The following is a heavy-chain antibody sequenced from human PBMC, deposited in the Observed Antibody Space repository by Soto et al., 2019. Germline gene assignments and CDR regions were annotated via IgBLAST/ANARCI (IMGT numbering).Heavy chain of an antibody. J-gene: IGHJ6*02. Sequence: GASVKVSCKASGYTFTSYYMHWVRQAPGQGLEWMGIINPSGGSTSYAQKFQGRVTMTRDTSTSTVYMELSSLRSEDTAVYYCARDSGNFWSGYYLYYYYYGMDVWGQGTTVTVSS. V-gene: IGHV1-46*01. CDR2: INPSGGST. CDR1: GYTFTSYY. CDR3: ARDSGNFWSGYYLYYYYYGMDV. D-gene: IGHD3-3*01.